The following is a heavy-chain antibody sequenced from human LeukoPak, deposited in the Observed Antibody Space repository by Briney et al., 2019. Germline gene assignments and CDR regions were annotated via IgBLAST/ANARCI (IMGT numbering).Heavy chain of an antibody. CDR2: INHSGST. Sequence: PSGTLSLTCAVYGGSFSGYYWNWIRQPPGKGLEWIGEINHSGSTNYNPSLKSRVTISVDTSKNQFSLKLSSVTAEDPAVYYCARGPPPSYDSSGFYLHYWGQGTLVSVSS. V-gene: IGHV4-34*01. J-gene: IGHJ4*02. CDR1: GGSFSGYY. CDR3: ARGPPPSYDSSGFYLHY. D-gene: IGHD3-22*01.